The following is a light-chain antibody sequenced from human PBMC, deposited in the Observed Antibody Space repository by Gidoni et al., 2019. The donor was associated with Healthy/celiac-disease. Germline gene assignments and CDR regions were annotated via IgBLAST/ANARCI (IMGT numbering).Light chain of an antibody. CDR2: WAS. CDR3: QQYYSTPCT. CDR1: QSVLYSSNNKNY. J-gene: IGKJ1*01. Sequence: DIVMTQSPDSLAVSLGERATINCKSSQSVLYSSNNKNYLAWYQQKPGQPPKLLISWASTRESGVPDRFSGSGSGTDFTLTISSLQAEDVAVYYCQQYYSTPCTFGQGTKVEIK. V-gene: IGKV4-1*01.